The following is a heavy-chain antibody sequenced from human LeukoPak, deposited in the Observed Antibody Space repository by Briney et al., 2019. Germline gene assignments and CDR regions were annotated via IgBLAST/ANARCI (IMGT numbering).Heavy chain of an antibody. CDR1: NFTFDTYP. CDR3: EKVARDRATGITVRGYFDA. J-gene: IGHJ4*02. CDR2: IDGSGGRT. V-gene: IGHV3-23*01. Sequence: GGSLRLSCVASNFTFDTYPMHWVRQAPGLGLEWVAAIDGSGGRTVYADSVRGRFIISRDNSANTLHFQLNDLRSEDTAIYFCEKVARDRATGITVRGYFDAWGQGTLVTVS. D-gene: IGHD3-10*01.